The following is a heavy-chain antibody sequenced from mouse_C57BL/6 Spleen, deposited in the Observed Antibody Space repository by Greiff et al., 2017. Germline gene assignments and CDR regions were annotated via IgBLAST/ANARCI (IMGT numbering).Heavy chain of an antibody. Sequence: EVKLVESGEGLVKPGGSLKLSCAASGFTFSSYAMSWVRQTPEKRLEWVAYISSGGDYIYYADTVKGRFTISRDNARNTLYLQMSSLKSEDTAMYYCTSDSSGYGGFAYWGQGTLVTLSA. V-gene: IGHV5-9-1*02. CDR1: GFTFSSYA. D-gene: IGHD3-2*02. J-gene: IGHJ3*01. CDR2: ISSGGDYI. CDR3: TSDSSGYGGFAY.